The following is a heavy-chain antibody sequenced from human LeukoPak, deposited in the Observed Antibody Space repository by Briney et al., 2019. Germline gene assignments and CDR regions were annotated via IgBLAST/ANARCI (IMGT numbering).Heavy chain of an antibody. CDR3: VRDGDDYNFDY. D-gene: IGHD5-24*01. CDR1: GFSISSFW. V-gene: IGHV3-74*01. CDR2: VNGEGGYR. Sequence: GGSLRLSCAASGFSISSFWMHWVRQAPGKGLVWVSRVNGEGGYRNYADSVKGRFTISRDNARNTLYLQMHSLRAEDTAVYYCVRDGDDYNFDYWGQGSLVTVSS. J-gene: IGHJ4*02.